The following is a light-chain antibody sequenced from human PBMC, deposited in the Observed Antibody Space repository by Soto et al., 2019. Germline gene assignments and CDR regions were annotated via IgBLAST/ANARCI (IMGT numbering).Light chain of an antibody. CDR2: DVT. V-gene: IGLV2-14*03. J-gene: IGLJ3*02. CDR1: SSDVGGYNY. Sequence: QPVLTQPASVSGSPGQSITISCTGTSSDVGGYNYVSWYQQHPGKAPKLLIYDVTNRPPGVSDDRFSGSKSGNTASLTISGLQAEDEADYYCSSYTSRVVFGGGTKLTVL. CDR3: SSYTSRVV.